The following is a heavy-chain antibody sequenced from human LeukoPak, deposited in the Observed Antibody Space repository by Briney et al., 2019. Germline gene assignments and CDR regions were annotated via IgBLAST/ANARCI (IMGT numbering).Heavy chain of an antibody. CDR3: ARVWFGEFYY. Sequence: SETLSLTCTVPGGSISSSSYYWGWIRQPSGKGLEWIGSIYYSGSTYYNPSLKSRVTISVDTSKNQFSLKLSSVTAADTAVYYCARVWFGEFYYWGQGTLVTVSS. J-gene: IGHJ4*02. CDR1: GGSISSSSYY. D-gene: IGHD3-10*01. V-gene: IGHV4-39*07. CDR2: IYYSGST.